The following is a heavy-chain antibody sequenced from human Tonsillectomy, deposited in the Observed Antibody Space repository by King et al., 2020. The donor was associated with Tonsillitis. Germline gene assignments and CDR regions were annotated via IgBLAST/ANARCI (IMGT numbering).Heavy chain of an antibody. J-gene: IGHJ6*03. CDR3: ATKGYCSSTSCSYYYYYMDV. D-gene: IGHD2-2*01. V-gene: IGHV3-23*04. CDR2: ISGSGGST. CDR1: GFTFSSYA. Sequence: VQLVESGGGLVQPGGSLRLSCAASGFTFSSYAMSWVRQAPGKGLEWVSAISGSGGSTYYADSVKGRFTISRDNSKNTLYLQMNSLRAEDTAVYYCATKGYCSSTSCSYYYYYMDVWGKGTTVTVSS.